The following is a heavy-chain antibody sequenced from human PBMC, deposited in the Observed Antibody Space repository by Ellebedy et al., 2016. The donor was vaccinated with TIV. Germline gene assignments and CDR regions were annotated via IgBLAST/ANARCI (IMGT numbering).Heavy chain of an antibody. CDR1: GASTDSYL. V-gene: IGHV4-59*08. D-gene: IGHD6-19*01. CDR3: ARVPYSSGWYFDY. CDR2: MYYSGSA. J-gene: IGHJ4*02. Sequence: MPSETLSLTCSVSGASTDSYLWSWIRQPPGKGLQWIGYMYYSGSANYNPSLESRVTISIDTSKNQVSLKLSSVTAADTAVYYCARVPYSSGWYFDYWGQGTLVTVSS.